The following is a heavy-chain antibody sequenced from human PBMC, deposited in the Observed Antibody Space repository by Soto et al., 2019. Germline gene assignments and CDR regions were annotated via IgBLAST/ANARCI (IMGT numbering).Heavy chain of an antibody. CDR1: GGSFSGYY. J-gene: IGHJ5*02. D-gene: IGHD1-26*01. CDR2: INHSGST. Sequence: QVQLQQWGEGLLKPSESLSLTCAVYGGSFSGYYWSWIRQPPGKGLEWIGEINHSGSTNYNPSLKSRVTISVDTSKNQFSLKLSSVTAADTAVYYCARGDRTYRRKNCFDPWGQGTLVTVSS. CDR3: ARGDRTYRRKNCFDP. V-gene: IGHV4-34*01.